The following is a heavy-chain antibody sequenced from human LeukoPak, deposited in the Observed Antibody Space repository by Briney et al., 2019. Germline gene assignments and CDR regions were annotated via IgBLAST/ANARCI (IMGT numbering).Heavy chain of an antibody. J-gene: IGHJ4*02. V-gene: IGHV3-23*01. D-gene: IGHD3-16*02. CDR3: ARGSDYIWGTYRPWYFDY. Sequence: GGSLRLSCAASGFTFSSYAMSWVRQAPGKGLEWVSAISGSGGSTYYADSVKGRFTISRDNSKNTLYLQMNSLRAEDAAVYYCARGSDYIWGTYRPWYFDYWGQGALVTVSS. CDR2: ISGSGGST. CDR1: GFTFSSYA.